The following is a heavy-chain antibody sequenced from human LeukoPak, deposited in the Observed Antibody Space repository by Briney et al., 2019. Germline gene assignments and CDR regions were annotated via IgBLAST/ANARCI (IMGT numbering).Heavy chain of an antibody. V-gene: IGHV3-23*01. J-gene: IGHJ4*02. CDR2: ISGSGGST. CDR1: GFTFSSYA. CDR3: AKGDSSGWYESDFDY. Sequence: GGSLRLSCAAPGFTFSSYAMSWVRQAPGKGLEWVSAISGSGGSTYYADSVKGRFTISRDNSKNTLYLQMNSLRAEDTAVYYCAKGDSSGWYESDFDYWGQGTLVTVSS. D-gene: IGHD6-19*01.